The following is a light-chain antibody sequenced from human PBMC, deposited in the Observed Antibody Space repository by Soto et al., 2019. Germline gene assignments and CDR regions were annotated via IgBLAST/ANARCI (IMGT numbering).Light chain of an antibody. CDR3: QQFYRSSWT. CDR2: QAT. J-gene: IGKJ1*01. CDR1: QGIETY. Sequence: ILMTQSPSTLSASIGDRVTITCRASQGIETYLAWYQRKPGKAPRLLIYQATRLESGVPSRFSGSGSGTEFTLAISSLQPDDFASYYCQQFYRSSWTFGPGTKVEIK. V-gene: IGKV1-5*03.